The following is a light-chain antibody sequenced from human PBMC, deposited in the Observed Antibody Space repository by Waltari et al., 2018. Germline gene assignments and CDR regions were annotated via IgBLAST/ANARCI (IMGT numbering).Light chain of an antibody. Sequence: CKSSQSVLYSSNNKNYLAWYQQKPGQPPKLLIYWASTRESGVPDRFSGSGSGTDFTLTISSLQAEDVAVYYCQQYYSTPSWTFGQGTKVEIK. J-gene: IGKJ1*01. CDR1: QSVLYSSNNKNY. CDR3: QQYYSTPSWT. CDR2: WAS. V-gene: IGKV4-1*01.